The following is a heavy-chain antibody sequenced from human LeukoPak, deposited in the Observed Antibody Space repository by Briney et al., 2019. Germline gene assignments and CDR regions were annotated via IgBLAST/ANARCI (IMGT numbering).Heavy chain of an antibody. Sequence: GGSLRLSCAASGFTFSSYAMSWVRQAPGKGLEWVSAISGSGGSTYYADSVKGRFTISRDNSKNTLYLQMNSLRAEDTAVYYCAKPGLYYDSSGYYYEYYFDYWGQGTLVTVSS. CDR3: AKPGLYYDSSGYYYEYYFDY. D-gene: IGHD3-22*01. CDR1: GFTFSSYA. CDR2: ISGSGGST. J-gene: IGHJ4*02. V-gene: IGHV3-23*01.